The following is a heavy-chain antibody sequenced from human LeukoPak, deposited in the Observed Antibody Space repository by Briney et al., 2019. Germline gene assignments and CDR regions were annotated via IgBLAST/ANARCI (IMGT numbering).Heavy chain of an antibody. CDR2: IYYSGST. CDR3: ARVVGGKTKYYFDY. V-gene: IGHV4-31*03. CDR1: GGSISSGGYY. Sequence: SETLSLTCPVSGGSISSGGYYWSWIRQHPGKGLEWIGYIYYSGSTYYNPSLKSRVTISVDTSKNQFSLKLSSVTAADTAVYYCARVVGGKTKYYFDYWGQGTLVTVSS. J-gene: IGHJ4*02. D-gene: IGHD2-15*01.